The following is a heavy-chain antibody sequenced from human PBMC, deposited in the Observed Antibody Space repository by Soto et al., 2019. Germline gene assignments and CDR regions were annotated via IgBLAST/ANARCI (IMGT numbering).Heavy chain of an antibody. J-gene: IGHJ4*02. CDR3: HGYGY. Sequence: EVQLVESGGGLIQPGGSLRLSCAVSGFTVRANYMSWVRQAPGKGLEWVSVIYSGDTTYYADSVKGRFIISIDISKNSLYLQMNILRAEDTAVYYCHGYGYWGQGTLVTVSS. D-gene: IGHD5-12*01. CDR1: GFTVRANY. V-gene: IGHV3-53*01. CDR2: IYSGDTT.